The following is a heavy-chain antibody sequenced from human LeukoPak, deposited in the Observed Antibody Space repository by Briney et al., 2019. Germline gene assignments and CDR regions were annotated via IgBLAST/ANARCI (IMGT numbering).Heavy chain of an antibody. Sequence: PGGSLRLSCAASGFTFRSYDMHWVRQVTGKGLEWVSAVGISGDTYYAGSVKGRFTISRDNAKNSLYLQMNSLTAGDTAVYYCVRGGIQVSGIDEIDYWGQGTLVTVSS. D-gene: IGHD6-19*01. J-gene: IGHJ4*02. V-gene: IGHV3-13*01. CDR3: VRGGIQVSGIDEIDY. CDR2: VGISGDT. CDR1: GFTFRSYD.